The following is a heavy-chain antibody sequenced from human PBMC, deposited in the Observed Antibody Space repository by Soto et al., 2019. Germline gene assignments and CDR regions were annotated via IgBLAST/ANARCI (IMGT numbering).Heavy chain of an antibody. CDR2: ISSSSRYI. V-gene: IGHV3-21*01. CDR3: ARDYGLGGFDP. CDR1: GFTFSSYS. Sequence: EVQLVESGGGLVKPGGSLRLSCAASGFTFSSYSMNWVRQAPGKGLEWVSSISSSSRYIYYADSVKGRFTISRDNAKNSLYLQMNSLRAEDTAVYYCARDYGLGGFDPWGQGTLVTVSS. J-gene: IGHJ5*02. D-gene: IGHD4-17*01.